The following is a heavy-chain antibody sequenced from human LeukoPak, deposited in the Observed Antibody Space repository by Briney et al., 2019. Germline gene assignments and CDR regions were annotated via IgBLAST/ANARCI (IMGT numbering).Heavy chain of an antibody. CDR1: GFTFRNYG. V-gene: IGHV3-23*01. D-gene: IGHD3-22*01. J-gene: IGHJ4*02. CDR2: ITSSGGTT. CDR3: AKVRDSSGYYSFFDY. Sequence: PGGSLRLSCAAAGFTFRNYGMSWVRQAPGKGLEWVSAITSSGGTTYYAGSVKGRFAISRVNSKNTLFLQMNSLRAEDTAIYYCAKVRDSSGYYSFFDYWGQGTLVTVSS.